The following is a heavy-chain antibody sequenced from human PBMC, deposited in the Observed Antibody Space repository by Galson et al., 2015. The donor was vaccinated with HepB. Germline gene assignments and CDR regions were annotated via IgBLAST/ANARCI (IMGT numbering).Heavy chain of an antibody. CDR1: GFTFSRYS. J-gene: IGHJ4*02. Sequence: SLRLSCAASGFTFSRYSMNWVRQAPGKGLEWVSSISSSSNFIYYADSVKGRFTISRDNAKKSVFLQMSSLGVEDTAIYYCARPKTAGANSWYYFDDWGQGTLVTVSS. CDR2: ISSSSNFI. CDR3: ARPKTAGANSWYYFDD. D-gene: IGHD6-13*01. V-gene: IGHV3-21*01.